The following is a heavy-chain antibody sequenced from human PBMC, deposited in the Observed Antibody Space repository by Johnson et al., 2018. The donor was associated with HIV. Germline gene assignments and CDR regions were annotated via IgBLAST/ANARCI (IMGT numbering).Heavy chain of an antibody. CDR1: GFTFSDYY. Sequence: QVQLVESGGGLVKPGGSLRLSCAASGFTFSDYYMSWIRQAPGKGLEWVSSIGGSDTTIYYADPVKGRFTISRDNSKNTLYLQMNSLRAEDTAVYYCARERRANWDPNDAFDIWGQGTMVTVSS. J-gene: IGHJ3*02. V-gene: IGHV3-11*04. CDR2: IGGSDTTI. CDR3: ARERRANWDPNDAFDI. D-gene: IGHD7-27*01.